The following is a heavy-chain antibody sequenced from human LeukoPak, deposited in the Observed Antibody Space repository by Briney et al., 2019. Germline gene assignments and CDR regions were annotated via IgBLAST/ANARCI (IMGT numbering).Heavy chain of an antibody. CDR2: IYPGNSDA. Sequence: PGESPKISCKGSGYSFTSYWIGWVRQMPGKGLEWMGIIYPGNSDARYSPSFQGQVTISADKSISTAYLQWSSLKASDTAMYYCARPPSRDGYNLGYWGQGTLVTVSS. CDR1: GYSFTSYW. D-gene: IGHD5-24*01. V-gene: IGHV5-51*01. J-gene: IGHJ4*02. CDR3: ARPPSRDGYNLGY.